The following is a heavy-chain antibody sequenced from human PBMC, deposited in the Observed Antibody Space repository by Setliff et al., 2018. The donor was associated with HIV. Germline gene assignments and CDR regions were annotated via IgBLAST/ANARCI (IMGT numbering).Heavy chain of an antibody. J-gene: IGHJ3*02. CDR3: ARTVDYKGLDT. Sequence: RLSCAASGFTFHTYTINWVRQAPGKGLEWASYISSSSITTYYADSAKGRFIVSRDNAKSTLFLQMNSLRAEDTAMYYCARTVDYKGLDTWGQGTMVTVSS. V-gene: IGHV3-48*01. CDR1: GFTFHTYT. D-gene: IGHD4-4*01. CDR2: ISSSSITT.